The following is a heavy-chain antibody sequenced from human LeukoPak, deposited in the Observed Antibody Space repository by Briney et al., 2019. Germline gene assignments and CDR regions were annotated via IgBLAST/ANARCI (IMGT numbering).Heavy chain of an antibody. CDR1: GGSISSSSYY. Sequence: SETLSLTCTVSGGSISSSSYYWGWIRQPPGKGLEWIGSIYYSGSTYYNPSLKSRVIISVDTSKNQFSLKLSSVTAADTAVYYCARHSVPGSGWLGYWGQGTLVTVSS. D-gene: IGHD6-13*01. CDR2: IYYSGST. V-gene: IGHV4-39*01. J-gene: IGHJ4*02. CDR3: ARHSVPGSGWLGY.